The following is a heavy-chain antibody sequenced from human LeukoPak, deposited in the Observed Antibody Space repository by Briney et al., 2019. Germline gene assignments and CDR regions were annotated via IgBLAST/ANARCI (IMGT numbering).Heavy chain of an antibody. J-gene: IGHJ5*02. CDR1: GFAFSIYS. V-gene: IGHV3-48*01. CDR2: ISGSSSAI. CDR3: AREGRVVRGSYDDWFDP. D-gene: IGHD1-26*01. Sequence: PGGSLRLSCAASGFAFSIYSMNWVRQAPGKGPEWVSYISGSSSAIYYADSVKGRFIISRDNAKNSLYLQMTSLRAEDTAVYYSAREGRVVRGSYDDWFDPWGQGTLVTVSS.